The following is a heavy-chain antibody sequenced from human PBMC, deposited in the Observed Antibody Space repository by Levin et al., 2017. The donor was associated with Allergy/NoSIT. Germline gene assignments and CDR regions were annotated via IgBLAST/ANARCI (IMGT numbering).Heavy chain of an antibody. Sequence: GGSLRLSCAASGFTFSSYGMHWVRQAPGKGLEWVAVISYDGSNKYYADSVKGRFTISRDNSKNTLYLQMNSLRAEDTAVYYCAKDRGRWSSSSRTHYFDYWGQGTLVTVSS. CDR1: GFTFSSYG. CDR3: AKDRGRWSSSSRTHYFDY. CDR2: ISYDGSNK. D-gene: IGHD6-13*01. J-gene: IGHJ4*02. V-gene: IGHV3-30*18.